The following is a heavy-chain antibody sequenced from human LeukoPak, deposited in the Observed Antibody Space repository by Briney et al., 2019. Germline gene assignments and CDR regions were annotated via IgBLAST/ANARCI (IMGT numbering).Heavy chain of an antibody. J-gene: IGHJ4*02. V-gene: IGHV4-59*01. D-gene: IGHD2-2*02. CDR1: GGSISSYY. Sequence: PSETLSLTCTVSGGSISSYYWSWIRQPPGKGLEWIGYIYYSGSTNYNPFLKSRVTISVDTSKNQFSLKLSSVTAADTAVYYCATLGDRYCSSTSCYTGFDYWGQGTLVTVSS. CDR2: IYYSGST. CDR3: ATLGDRYCSSTSCYTGFDY.